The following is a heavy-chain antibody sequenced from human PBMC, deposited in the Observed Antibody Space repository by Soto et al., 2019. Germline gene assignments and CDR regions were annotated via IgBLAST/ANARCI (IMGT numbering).Heavy chain of an antibody. J-gene: IGHJ5*02. CDR2: ISAYNGNT. D-gene: IGHD2-2*01. V-gene: IGHV1-18*01. Sequence: ASVKVSCKASGYTFTSYGISWVRQAPGQGLEWMGWISAYNGNTNYAQKLQGRVTMTTDTSTSTAYMELRSLRSDDTAVYYCARVPRIVVVPAAMDGWFDPWGQGTLVTVSS. CDR1: GYTFTSYG. CDR3: ARVPRIVVVPAAMDGWFDP.